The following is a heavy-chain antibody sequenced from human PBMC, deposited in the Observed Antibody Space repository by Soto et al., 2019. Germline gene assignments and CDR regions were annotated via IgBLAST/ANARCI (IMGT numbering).Heavy chain of an antibody. J-gene: IGHJ6*02. D-gene: IGHD6-19*01. Sequence: KPSETLSLTCTVSGGSISSYYWSWIRQPPGKGLEWIGYIYYSGSTNYNPSLKSRVTISVDTSKNQFSLKLSSVTAADTAVYYCAGFIAVAGITAFYDYYYGMDVWGQGTTVTVSS. CDR3: AGFIAVAGITAFYDYYYGMDV. CDR1: GGSISSYY. V-gene: IGHV4-59*01. CDR2: IYYSGST.